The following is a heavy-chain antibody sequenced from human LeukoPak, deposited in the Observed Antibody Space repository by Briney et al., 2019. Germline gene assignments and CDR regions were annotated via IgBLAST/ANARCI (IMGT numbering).Heavy chain of an antibody. Sequence: GGSLRLSCAASGFTFSDYYMSWIRQAPGKGLEWVSYISSSGSTIYYADSVKGRFTTSRDNSKNTLYLQMNSLRAEDTAVYYCASPCSSTSCYRSYYYYYMDVWGKGTTVTVSS. CDR3: ASPCSSTSCYRSYYYYYMDV. CDR1: GFTFSDYY. V-gene: IGHV3-11*04. J-gene: IGHJ6*03. D-gene: IGHD2-2*02. CDR2: ISSSGSTI.